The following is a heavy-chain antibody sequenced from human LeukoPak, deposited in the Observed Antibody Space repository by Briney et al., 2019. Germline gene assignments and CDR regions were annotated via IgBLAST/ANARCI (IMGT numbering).Heavy chain of an antibody. J-gene: IGHJ6*04. CDR1: GGSISSGSYY. CDR2: IYTSGST. V-gene: IGHV4-61*02. D-gene: IGHD3-3*01. CDR3: ARGLRFALDV. Sequence: SETLSLTCTVSGGSISSGSYYWSWIRQPAGKGLEWIGRIYTSGSTNYNPSLKSRVTISVDTSKNQFSLELSSVTAADTAVYYCARGLRFALDVWGKGTTVTVSS.